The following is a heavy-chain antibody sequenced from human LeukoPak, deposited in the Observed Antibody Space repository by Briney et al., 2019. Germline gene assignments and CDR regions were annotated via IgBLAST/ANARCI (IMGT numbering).Heavy chain of an antibody. J-gene: IGHJ4*02. D-gene: IGHD4/OR15-4a*01. CDR3: ARRAGAYSHPYDY. CDR2: IYSDNT. V-gene: IGHV3-53*01. Sequence: GGSLRLSCAASGFTFSTYNMNWVRHAPGKGLEWVSFIYSDNTHYSDSVKGRFTISRDNSKNTLYLQMNSLRAEDTAVYYCARRAGAYSHPYDYWGQGTLVTVSS. CDR1: GFTFSTYN.